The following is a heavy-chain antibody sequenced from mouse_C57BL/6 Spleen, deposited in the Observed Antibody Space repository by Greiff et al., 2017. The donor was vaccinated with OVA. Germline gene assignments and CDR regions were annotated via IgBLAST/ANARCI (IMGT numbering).Heavy chain of an antibody. Sequence: VQLQQSGPELVKPGASVKIPCKASGYTFTDYNMDWVKQSHGKSLEWIGDINPNNGGTIYNQKFKGKATLTVDKSSSTAYMELRSLTSEDTAVYYCARPHYYGSSPYFDYWGQGTTLTVSS. D-gene: IGHD1-1*01. CDR2: INPNNGGT. V-gene: IGHV1-18*01. CDR1: GYTFTDYN. CDR3: ARPHYYGSSPYFDY. J-gene: IGHJ2*01.